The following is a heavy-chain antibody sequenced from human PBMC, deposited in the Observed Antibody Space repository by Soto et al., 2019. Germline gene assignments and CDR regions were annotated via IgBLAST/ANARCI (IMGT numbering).Heavy chain of an antibody. CDR2: IYYSGST. Sequence: QLQLQESGPGLVKPSETLSLTCTVSGGSISSSSYYWGWIRQPPGKGLEWIGSIYYSGSTYYNPSTKSQVPIPVDTPKNQFSLQLSAVTAADPAVYYCARLGSGYRGCDWDYWGQGTLLTVSS. D-gene: IGHD5-12*01. CDR3: ARLGSGYRGCDWDY. J-gene: IGHJ4*02. V-gene: IGHV4-39*01. CDR1: GGSISSSSYY.